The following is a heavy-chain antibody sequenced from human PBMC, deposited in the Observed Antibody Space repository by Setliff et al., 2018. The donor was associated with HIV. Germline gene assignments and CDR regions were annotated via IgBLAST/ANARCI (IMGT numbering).Heavy chain of an antibody. D-gene: IGHD3-10*01. CDR3: ARQITMVRGVYQPYYYYYMDV. J-gene: IGHJ6*03. Sequence: SETLSLTCTVSGGSISSSSSYWGWIRQPPGRGLEWIGSVSYSGSTYYNPSLKSRVTISVDTSKNQFSLRLSSVTAADTAVYYCARQITMVRGVYQPYYYYYMDVWGKGTTVTVSS. CDR2: VSYSGST. CDR1: GGSISSSSSY. V-gene: IGHV4-39*01.